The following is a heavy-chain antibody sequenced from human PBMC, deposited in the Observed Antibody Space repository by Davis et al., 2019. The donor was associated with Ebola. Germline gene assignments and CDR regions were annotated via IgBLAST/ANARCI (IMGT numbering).Heavy chain of an antibody. CDR3: ASLGWLWTHRAFDI. CDR1: GFTFSSYA. Sequence: PGGSLRLSCAASGFTFSSYAMHWVRQAPGKGLEWVAVISYDGSNKYYADSVKGRFTISRDNSKNTLYLQMNSLRAEDTAVYYCASLGWLWTHRAFDIWGQGTMVTVSS. J-gene: IGHJ3*02. CDR2: ISYDGSNK. D-gene: IGHD3-3*01. V-gene: IGHV3-30-3*01.